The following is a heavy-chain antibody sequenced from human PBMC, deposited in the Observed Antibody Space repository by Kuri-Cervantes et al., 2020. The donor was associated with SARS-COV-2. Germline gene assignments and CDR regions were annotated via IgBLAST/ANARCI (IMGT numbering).Heavy chain of an antibody. CDR3: ARAFSYYDSSGPKGLFDY. D-gene: IGHD3-22*01. Sequence: SLKISCAASGFTFDDYAMHWVRQAPGKGLEWVSGISWNSGSIGYADSVKGRFTISRDNAKNSLYLQMNSLRAEDTAVYYCARAFSYYDSSGPKGLFDYWGQGTLVTVSS. V-gene: IGHV3-9*01. J-gene: IGHJ4*02. CDR1: GFTFDDYA. CDR2: ISWNSGSI.